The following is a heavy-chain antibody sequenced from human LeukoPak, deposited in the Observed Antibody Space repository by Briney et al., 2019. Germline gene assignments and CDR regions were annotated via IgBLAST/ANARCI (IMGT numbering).Heavy chain of an antibody. CDR3: ARGHIVVVVAAPDY. D-gene: IGHD2-15*01. Sequence: GGSLRLSCAASGFTFSSYSMNWVRQAPGKGLEWVSSISSSSSYIYYADSVKGRFTISRDSAKNSLYLQMNSLRAEDTAVYYCARGHIVVVVAAPDYWGQGTLVTVSS. CDR1: GFTFSSYS. J-gene: IGHJ4*02. CDR2: ISSSSSYI. V-gene: IGHV3-21*01.